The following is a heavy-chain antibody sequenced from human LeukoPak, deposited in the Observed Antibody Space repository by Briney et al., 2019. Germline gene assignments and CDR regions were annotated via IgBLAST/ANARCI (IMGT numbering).Heavy chain of an antibody. D-gene: IGHD4-23*01. V-gene: IGHV3-74*03. CDR2: IKSAGSSI. J-gene: IGHJ4*02. CDR3: ARDLDYGGKSNFDY. Sequence: GGSLRLSCAASGFTFSSYAMSWVRQAPGKGLVWVSRIKSAGSSIMYADSVKGRFTISRDNAKNTLYLQMNSLRAEDTAVYYCARDLDYGGKSNFDYWGQGTLVTVSS. CDR1: GFTFSSYA.